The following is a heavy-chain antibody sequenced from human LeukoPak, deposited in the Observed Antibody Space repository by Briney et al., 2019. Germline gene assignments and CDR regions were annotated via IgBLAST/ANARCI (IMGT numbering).Heavy chain of an antibody. J-gene: IGHJ4*02. V-gene: IGHV1-24*01. CDR1: GYTLTELS. D-gene: IGHD6-13*01. Sequence: ALVKASCKVSGYTLTELSMHWVRQAPGKGLEWVGGFDPEDGETIYAQKFQGRVTMTEDTSTDTAYMELSSLRSEDTAVYYCATDPGIAAAGTDYWGQGTLVTVSS. CDR2: FDPEDGET. CDR3: ATDPGIAAAGTDY.